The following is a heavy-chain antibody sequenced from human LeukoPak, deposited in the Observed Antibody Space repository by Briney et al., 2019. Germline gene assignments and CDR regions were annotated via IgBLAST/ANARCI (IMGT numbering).Heavy chain of an antibody. CDR1: GGSISSGDYY. V-gene: IGHV4-30-4*02. CDR3: ARAGGVSPYDTSAYPAAFDI. CDR2: IYYSGST. J-gene: IGHJ3*02. D-gene: IGHD3-22*01. Sequence: SETLSLTCTVSGGSISSGDYYWSWIRQPPGKGLEWIGYIYYSGSTYYNPSLKSRVTISVDTSKNQFSLKLTSVTAADTAVYYCARAGGVSPYDTSAYPAAFDIWGQGTMVTVSS.